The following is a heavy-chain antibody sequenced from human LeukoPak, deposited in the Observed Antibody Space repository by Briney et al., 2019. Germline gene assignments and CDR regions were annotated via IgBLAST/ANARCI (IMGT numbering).Heavy chain of an antibody. CDR2: ISQTGSFT. CDR3: ARDRWTPAVTAWLGLYYYYSMDV. V-gene: IGHV3-11*06. D-gene: IGHD2-21*02. Sequence: GGSLRLSCAASGFTFSDHYMNWIRQVPGKGLEWVSYISQTGSFTTYADSVKGRFTISRDNAKNSLYLQMHSLRADDTAVYYCARDRWTPAVTAWLGLYYYYSMDVWGQGTTVTVSS. CDR1: GFTFSDHY. J-gene: IGHJ6*02.